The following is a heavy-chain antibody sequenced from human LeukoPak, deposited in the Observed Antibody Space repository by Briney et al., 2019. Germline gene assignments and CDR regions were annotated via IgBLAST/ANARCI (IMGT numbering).Heavy chain of an antibody. CDR2: MYSGGST. J-gene: IGHJ4*02. CDR3: AKCELSDIVVVPAAHFDY. D-gene: IGHD2-2*01. CDR1: GFTVSSNY. V-gene: IGHV3-53*01. Sequence: SGGSLRLSCAASGFTVSSNYISWVRQAPGKGLEWVSVMYSGGSTYYGDSVKGRFTIARDNSKNTLDLQMNSLRAEDTAVYYCAKCELSDIVVVPAAHFDYWGQGTLVTVSS.